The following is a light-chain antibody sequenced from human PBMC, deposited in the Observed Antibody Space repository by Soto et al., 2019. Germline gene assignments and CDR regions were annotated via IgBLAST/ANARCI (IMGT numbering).Light chain of an antibody. CDR2: DAS. Sequence: EIVLTQSPATLSLSPGERASLTCRASQSVSNFLAWYQHKPGQAPRLLTYDASVRATGVPARFSGSGSGTDFSLTISSLEPEDFAIYYCQQRSIWPPWTFGQGTKVDIK. CDR3: QQRSIWPPWT. J-gene: IGKJ1*01. V-gene: IGKV3-11*01. CDR1: QSVSNF.